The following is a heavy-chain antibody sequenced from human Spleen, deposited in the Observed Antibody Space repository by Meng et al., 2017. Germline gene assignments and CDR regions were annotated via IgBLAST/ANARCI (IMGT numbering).Heavy chain of an antibody. CDR2: INPVFGTT. V-gene: IGHV1-69*13. CDR3: ARQAGHCISTTCYSLDS. CDR1: GGIFSNYF. Sequence: SVKVSCKACGGIFSNYFIGWVRQAPGQGLEWMGGINPVFGTTNYAQKFQDRVTITSDESTSTVYLELTRLTSEDTAVYFCARQAGHCISTTCYSLDSWGQGTPVTRLL. D-gene: IGHD2-2*01. J-gene: IGHJ5*01.